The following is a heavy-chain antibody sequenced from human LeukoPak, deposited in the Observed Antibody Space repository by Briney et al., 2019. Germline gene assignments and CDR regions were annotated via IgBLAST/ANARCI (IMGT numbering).Heavy chain of an antibody. CDR3: AREGIRFLEWLFPDHAFDI. Sequence: SETLSLTCTVSGGSISSASYYWSWIRQPAGKGLQWIGRIYTSGSTYYNPSLKSRVTISVDTSKNQFSLKLSSVTAADTAVYYCAREGIRFLEWLFPDHAFDIWGQGTMVTVSS. V-gene: IGHV4-61*02. CDR2: IYTSGST. CDR1: GGSISSASYY. D-gene: IGHD3-3*01. J-gene: IGHJ3*02.